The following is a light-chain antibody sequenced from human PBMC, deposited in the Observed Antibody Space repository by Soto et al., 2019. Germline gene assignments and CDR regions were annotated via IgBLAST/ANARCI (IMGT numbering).Light chain of an antibody. J-gene: IGKJ2*01. V-gene: IGKV1-5*03. Sequence: DIQMTQSPSTLSASVGDRVTITCRASQSISSWLAWYQQRPGKAPKLLIYKASSLESGVPSRFSGSGSGTEFTLTISSLQPDDFATYYCQQYTTYSHTFGQGTKLEI. CDR3: QQYTTYSHT. CDR2: KAS. CDR1: QSISSW.